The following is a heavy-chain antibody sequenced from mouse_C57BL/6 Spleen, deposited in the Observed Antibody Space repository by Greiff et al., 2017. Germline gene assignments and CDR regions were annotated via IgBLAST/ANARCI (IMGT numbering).Heavy chain of an antibody. D-gene: IGHD1-1*01. CDR2: IDPSDSYT. Sequence: QVQLQQPGAELVMPGASVKLSCKASGYTFTSYWMHWVKQRPGQGLEWIGEIDPSDSYTNYNQKFKGKSTLTVDKTSSTAYMQLSSLTSEDSAVYYCARRGFYYYATVDYWGQGTTLTVSS. CDR1: GYTFTSYW. J-gene: IGHJ2*01. CDR3: ARRGFYYYATVDY. V-gene: IGHV1-69*01.